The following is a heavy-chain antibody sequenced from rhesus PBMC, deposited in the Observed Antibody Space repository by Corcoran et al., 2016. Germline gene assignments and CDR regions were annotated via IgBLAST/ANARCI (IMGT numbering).Heavy chain of an antibody. CDR3: ATLAGTVDY. D-gene: IGHD5-24*01. V-gene: IGHV1-111*02. CDR1: GYTFTDYY. J-gene: IGHJ4*01. Sequence: EVQLVQSGAEVKKPGASVQLSCKASGYTFTDYYLHWVHHAHGKGLEWMGRGDNEEGEAINEQKIQDRVNITADTSTDTAYMELSSRRAEDTAGYYCATLAGTVDYWGQGVLVTVSS. CDR2: GDNEEGEA.